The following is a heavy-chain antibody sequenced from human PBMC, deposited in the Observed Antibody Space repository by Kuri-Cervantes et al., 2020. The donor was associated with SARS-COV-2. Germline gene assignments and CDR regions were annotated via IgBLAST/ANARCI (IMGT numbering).Heavy chain of an antibody. Sequence: ASSQDSCKASGYTFTGYYIHWVRQAPGHGLEWMGWINPSGGGTHYSRKFQDRGNMTRDTYIATAYMELNRLRSVDAAMYYCAREEHDIVIDHAFDVWGQGTLVTVSS. V-gene: IGHV1-2*02. CDR1: GYTFTGYY. CDR2: INPSGGGT. CDR3: AREEHDIVIDHAFDV. J-gene: IGHJ3*01. D-gene: IGHD3-9*01.